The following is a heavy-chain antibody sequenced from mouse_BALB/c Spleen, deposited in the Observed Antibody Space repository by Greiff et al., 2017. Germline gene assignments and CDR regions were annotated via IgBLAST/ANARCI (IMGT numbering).Heavy chain of an antibody. D-gene: IGHD1-2*01. CDR3: TRGLYGWGVLDY. CDR1: GYTFTSYW. V-gene: IGHV1-87*01. Sequence: QVQLQQSGAELARPGASVKLSCKASGYTFTSYWMHWVKQRPGQGLEWIGAIYPGDGNTKYTQKFKGKATLTADKSSSTAYMQISSLASEDAAVYYRTRGLYGWGVLDYWGQGTSVTVSS. J-gene: IGHJ4*01. CDR2: IYPGDGNT.